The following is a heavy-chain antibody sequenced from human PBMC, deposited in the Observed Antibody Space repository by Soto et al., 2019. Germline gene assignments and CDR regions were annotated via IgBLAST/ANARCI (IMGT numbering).Heavy chain of an antibody. D-gene: IGHD6-13*01. Sequence: QVQLVQSGAEVKKPGSSVKVSCKASGGTFSSYAISWVRQAPGQGLEWMGGIIPIFGTANYAQKFQGRVTITADESTSTAYMELSRLRSEDTAVYYCARVAAAGTRFYYYGRDVWGQGTTVTVSS. CDR2: IIPIFGTA. J-gene: IGHJ6*02. CDR1: GGTFSSYA. V-gene: IGHV1-69*01. CDR3: ARVAAAGTRFYYYGRDV.